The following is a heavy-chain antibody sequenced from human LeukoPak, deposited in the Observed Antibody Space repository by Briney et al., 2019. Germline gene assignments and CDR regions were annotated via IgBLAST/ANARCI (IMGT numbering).Heavy chain of an antibody. J-gene: IGHJ4*02. V-gene: IGHV3-15*01. D-gene: IGHD3-10*01. Sequence: GGSLRLSCAASGFTFSNAWMSWVRQAPGKGLEWVGRIKSKTDGGTTDYAAPVKGRFTISRDDSKNTPYLQMNSLKTEDTAVYYCTITLWFGELRHDYWGQGTLVTVSS. CDR3: TITLWFGELRHDY. CDR2: IKSKTDGGTT. CDR1: GFTFSNAW.